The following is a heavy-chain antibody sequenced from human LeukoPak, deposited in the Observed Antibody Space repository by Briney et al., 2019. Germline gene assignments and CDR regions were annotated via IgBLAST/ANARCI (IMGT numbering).Heavy chain of an antibody. CDR2: IIPIFGTA. J-gene: IGHJ5*02. V-gene: IGHV1-69*05. D-gene: IGHD5-12*01. CDR3: ARAPATGGDT. Sequence: GASVKVSCKASGGTFSSYAISWVRQAPGQGLEWMGGIIPIFGTANYAQKFQGRVTITRNTSISTAYMELSSLRSEDTAVYYCARAPATGGDTWGQGTLVTVSS. CDR1: GGTFSSYA.